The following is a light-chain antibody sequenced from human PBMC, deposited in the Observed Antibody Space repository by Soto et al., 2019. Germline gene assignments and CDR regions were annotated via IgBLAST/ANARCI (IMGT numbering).Light chain of an antibody. J-gene: IGKJ1*01. CDR3: QQYNNWPRT. CDR1: QSLSSN. Sequence: EIVMTQSPATLSVSPGERATLSCRASQSLSSNLAWYQQRVGQSPRLLIYDASTRATGIPARFSGSGSGTEFTLTISSLQSEDFAVYYCQQYNNWPRTFGQGTTVEIK. V-gene: IGKV3-15*01. CDR2: DAS.